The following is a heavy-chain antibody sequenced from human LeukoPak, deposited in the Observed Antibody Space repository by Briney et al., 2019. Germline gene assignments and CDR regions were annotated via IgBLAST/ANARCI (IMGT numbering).Heavy chain of an antibody. CDR3: ARPLDDYVWGSYRFDAFDI. D-gene: IGHD3-16*02. CDR1: GGSFSGYY. Sequence: SETLSLTCAVYGGSFSGYYWSWIRQPPGKGLEWIGSIYHSGSTYYNPSLKSRVTISVETSKNQFSLNLSSVTAADTAVYYCARPLDDYVWGSYRFDAFDIWGQGTMVTVSS. CDR2: IYHSGST. J-gene: IGHJ3*02. V-gene: IGHV4-34*01.